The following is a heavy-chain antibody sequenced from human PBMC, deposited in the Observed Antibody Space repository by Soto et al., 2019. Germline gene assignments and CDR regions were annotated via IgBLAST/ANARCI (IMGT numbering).Heavy chain of an antibody. Sequence: SETLSLTCTVSGGSISSGDYYWSWIRQPPGKGLEWIGYIYYSGSTYYNPSLKSRVTISVDTSKNQFSLELSSVTAADTAVYYCARVDHYYYYYGMDVWGQGTTVTVSS. D-gene: IGHD3-9*01. V-gene: IGHV4-30-4*01. J-gene: IGHJ6*02. CDR1: GGSISSGDYY. CDR3: ARVDHYYYYYGMDV. CDR2: IYYSGST.